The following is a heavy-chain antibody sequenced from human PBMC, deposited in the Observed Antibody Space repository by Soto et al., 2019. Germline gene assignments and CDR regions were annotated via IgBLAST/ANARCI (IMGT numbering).Heavy chain of an antibody. V-gene: IGHV5-10-1*01. CDR3: ARYRGYSGYDGLW. CDR2: IDPSDSYT. Sequence: GEYLKISCKGCGYSFTSYWISWVRQMPGKGLEWMGRIDPSDSYTNYSPSFQGHVTISADKSISTAYLQWSSLKASDTAMYYCARYRGYSGYDGLWWGQGTLVTVSS. CDR1: GYSFTSYW. D-gene: IGHD5-12*01. J-gene: IGHJ4*02.